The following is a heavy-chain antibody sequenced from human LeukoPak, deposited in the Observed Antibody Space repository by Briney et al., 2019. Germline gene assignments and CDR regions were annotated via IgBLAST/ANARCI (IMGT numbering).Heavy chain of an antibody. CDR1: GYTFTSYG. D-gene: IGHD5-24*01. J-gene: IGHJ4*02. CDR3: ARDLSDGYRRD. V-gene: IGHV1-18*01. CDR2: ISAYNGNT. Sequence: GASVTVSCKASGYTFTSYGISWVRQAPGQGLEWMGWISAYNGNTNYAQKLQGRVTMTTDTSTSTAYMELRSLTSDDTPVYYCARDLSDGYRRDWGQGTLVTVSS.